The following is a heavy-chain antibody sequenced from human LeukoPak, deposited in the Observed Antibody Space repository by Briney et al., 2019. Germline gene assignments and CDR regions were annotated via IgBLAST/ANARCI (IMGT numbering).Heavy chain of an antibody. D-gene: IGHD3-22*01. CDR2: IYPGDSDT. Sequence: GESLKISCKGSGYSFTSYWIGWVRQMPGKGLGWMGIIYPGDSDTRYSPSFQGQVTISADKSISTAYLQWSSLKASDTAMYYCARRGYYDSSGYPYFDYWGQGTLVTVSS. V-gene: IGHV5-51*01. J-gene: IGHJ4*02. CDR3: ARRGYYDSSGYPYFDY. CDR1: GYSFTSYW.